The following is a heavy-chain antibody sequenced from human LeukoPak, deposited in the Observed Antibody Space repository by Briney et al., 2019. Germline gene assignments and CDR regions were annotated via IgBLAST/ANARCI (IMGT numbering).Heavy chain of an antibody. D-gene: IGHD2-15*01. CDR2: ISGSGDTT. CDR3: AKDTSAWWYHRAYMNV. Sequence: GGSLRLSCAASGFTFSNYAMSWVRQAPGGGLEWVSAISGSGDTTFHADCVEGRFTTSRDNSKNTLSLQMSGLRVEDSAVYFCAKDTSAWWYHRAYMNVWGTGTTVTVSS. V-gene: IGHV3-23*01. J-gene: IGHJ6*03. CDR1: GFTFSNYA.